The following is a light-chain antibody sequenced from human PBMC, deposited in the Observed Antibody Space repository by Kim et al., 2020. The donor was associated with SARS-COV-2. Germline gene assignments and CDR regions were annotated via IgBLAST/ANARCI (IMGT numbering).Light chain of an antibody. CDR2: QDS. J-gene: IGLJ2*01. V-gene: IGLV3-1*01. CDR3: QAWDSSTEV. CDR1: KLGDKY. Sequence: VSPGQTASITCSGDKLGDKYACWYQQKPGQSPVLVIYQDSKRPSGIPERFSGSNSGNTATLTISGTQAMDEADYYCQAWDSSTEVFGGGTQLTVL.